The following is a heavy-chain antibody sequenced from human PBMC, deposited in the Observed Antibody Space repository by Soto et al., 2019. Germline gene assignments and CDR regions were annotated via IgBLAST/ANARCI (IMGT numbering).Heavy chain of an antibody. CDR3: ARRKSSYYYGMDV. J-gene: IGHJ6*02. Sequence: PSETQSLTCTVSGVSISSSSYYWGWIRQPPGKGLEWIGNIYYSGSTYYNPSLKSRVTISGDTSKNQFSLKLSSVTAADTAVYYCARRKSSYYYGMDVWGQGTTVTVSS. V-gene: IGHV4-39*01. CDR1: GVSISSSSYY. CDR2: IYYSGST. D-gene: IGHD6-6*01.